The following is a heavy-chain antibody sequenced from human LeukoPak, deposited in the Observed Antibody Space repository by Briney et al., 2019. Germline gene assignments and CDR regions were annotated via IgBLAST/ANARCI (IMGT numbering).Heavy chain of an antibody. Sequence: SETLSLTCTVSGGSITSYYWSWIRQPPGKGLEWIGYIYYNGSTNYTPPLKSRVTISLDTSKNQFSLKPRSVTAADTAMYYCARAVVLYYDGSGYSTRFDYWGQGTLVTVSS. V-gene: IGHV4-59*01. CDR2: IYYNGST. CDR1: GGSITSYY. J-gene: IGHJ4*02. CDR3: ARAVVLYYDGSGYSTRFDY. D-gene: IGHD3-22*01.